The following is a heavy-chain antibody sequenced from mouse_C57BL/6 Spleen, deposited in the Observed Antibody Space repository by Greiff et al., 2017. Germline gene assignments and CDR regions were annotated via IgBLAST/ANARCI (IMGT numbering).Heavy chain of an antibody. CDR1: GYTFTDYY. CDR2: INPNNGGT. J-gene: IGHJ3*01. D-gene: IGHD2-4*01. CDR3: ANWGYYDYEGIAY. V-gene: IGHV1-26*01. Sequence: VQLQQSGPELVKPGASVKISCKASGYTFTDYYMNWVKQSHGKSLEWIGDINPNNGGTSYNQKFKGKATLTVDKSSSTAYMELRSLTSEDSAVYYCANWGYYDYEGIAYWGQGTLVTVSA.